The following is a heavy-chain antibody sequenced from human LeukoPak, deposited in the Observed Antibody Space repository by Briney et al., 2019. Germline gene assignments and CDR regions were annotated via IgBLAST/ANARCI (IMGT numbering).Heavy chain of an antibody. CDR2: ISGSGVGT. V-gene: IGHV3-23*01. Sequence: GGSLRLSCAASGFTFSSYGMRWVRQAPGKGLQWVSAISGSGVGTYYADSVKGRFTISRDNSKNTLYLQMNSLRAEDTAMYYCTKDFSAVIVVVHLDHWGQGTLVSVSS. CDR1: GFTFSSYG. J-gene: IGHJ4*02. CDR3: TKDFSAVIVVVHLDH. D-gene: IGHD3-22*01.